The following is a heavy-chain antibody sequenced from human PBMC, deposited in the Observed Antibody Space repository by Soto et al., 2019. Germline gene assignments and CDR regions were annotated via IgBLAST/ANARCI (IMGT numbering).Heavy chain of an antibody. J-gene: IGHJ6*02. CDR3: ARALIVATTQDYYYYGMDV. V-gene: IGHV1-2*04. CDR1: GYTFTGYY. CDR2: INPNSGGT. Sequence: ASVKVSCKASGYTFTGYYMHWVRQAPGQGLEWMGWINPNSGGTNYAQKFQGWVTMTRDTSISTAYMELSRLRSDDTAVYYCARALIVATTQDYYYYGMDVRGQGTTVTVSS. D-gene: IGHD5-12*01.